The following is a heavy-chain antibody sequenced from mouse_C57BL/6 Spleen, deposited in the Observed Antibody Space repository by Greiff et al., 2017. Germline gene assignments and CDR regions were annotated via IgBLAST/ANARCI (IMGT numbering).Heavy chain of an antibody. J-gene: IGHJ1*03. CDR2: IHPNSGST. CDR3: ARGYYGSSDWYVDV. D-gene: IGHD1-1*01. Sequence: QVQLQQPGAELVKPGASVKLSCKASGYTFTSYWMHWVKQRPGQGLEWIGMIHPNSGSTNYNEKFKSKATLTVDKSSSTAYMQLSSLTSEDTAVYYCARGYYGSSDWYVDVWGTGTTVTVSA. V-gene: IGHV1-64*01. CDR1: GYTFTSYW.